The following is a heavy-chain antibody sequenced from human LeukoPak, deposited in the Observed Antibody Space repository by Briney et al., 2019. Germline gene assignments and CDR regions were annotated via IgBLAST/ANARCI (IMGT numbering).Heavy chain of an antibody. CDR1: GFTVASNY. V-gene: IGHV3-66*01. J-gene: IGHJ4*02. CDR2: IYTGGGT. CDR3: ARDDVAILGRDY. D-gene: IGHD3/OR15-3a*01. Sequence: GGSLRLSCSASGFTVASNYVTWVRQAPGKGLEWVSVIYTGGGTFYADSVKGRFSISRDNSKNILYLHMNSLRAEDTAVYYCARDDVAILGRDYGGQGTLVTVSS.